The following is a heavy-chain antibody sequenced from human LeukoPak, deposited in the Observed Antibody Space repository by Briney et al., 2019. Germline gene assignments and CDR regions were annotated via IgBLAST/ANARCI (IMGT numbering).Heavy chain of an antibody. CDR1: GYSFTSYW. CDR2: IYPGDSDT. J-gene: IGHJ4*02. Sequence: GESLKISCKGSGYSFTSYWIGWVRQMPGKGLERMGIIYPGDSDTRYSPSFQGQVTISADKSISTAYLQWSSLKASDTAMYYCARRHSHPIGAFDYWGQGTLVTVSS. V-gene: IGHV5-51*01. CDR3: ARRHSHPIGAFDY.